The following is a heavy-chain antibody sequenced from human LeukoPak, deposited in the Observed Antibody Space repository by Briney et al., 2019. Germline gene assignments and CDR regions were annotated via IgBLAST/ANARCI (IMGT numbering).Heavy chain of an antibody. Sequence: SETLSLTCTVSGGSISGYYWSWIRQPPGKGLEWIGYIYYSGSTSYNPSLKSRVTISVDTSKNQFSPKLSSVTAADTAVYYCAREQSSSSWFDYWGQGTLVTVSS. D-gene: IGHD6-13*01. V-gene: IGHV4-4*08. J-gene: IGHJ5*01. CDR3: AREQSSSSWFDY. CDR1: GGSISGYY. CDR2: IYYSGST.